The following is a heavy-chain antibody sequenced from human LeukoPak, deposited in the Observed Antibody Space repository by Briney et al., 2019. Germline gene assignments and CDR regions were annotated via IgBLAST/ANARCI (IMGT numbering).Heavy chain of an antibody. V-gene: IGHV4-61*02. CDR2: IHTSGST. Sequence: SETLSLTCTVSGGSISSGCYYWSWIRQPAGKGLEWIGRIHTSGSTNYNPSLKSRVTISVDTSKNQFSLKLSSVTAADTAVYYCARDRRVRGVIITMRAFDIWGQGTMVTVSS. J-gene: IGHJ3*02. D-gene: IGHD3-10*01. CDR1: GGSISSGCYY. CDR3: ARDRRVRGVIITMRAFDI.